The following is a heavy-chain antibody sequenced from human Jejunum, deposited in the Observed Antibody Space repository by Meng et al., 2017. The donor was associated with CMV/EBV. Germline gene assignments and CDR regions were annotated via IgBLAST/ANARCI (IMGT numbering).Heavy chain of an antibody. CDR3: AKDNFEWYGMDA. J-gene: IGHJ6*02. V-gene: IGHV3-33*06. D-gene: IGHD3-9*01. Sequence: ASGFIFSSYGMHWVRQAPGKGLEWVAVIRFDGSNKYYADSVKGRFTISRDNSKNTVYLQMNSLRGEDTAVYYCAKDNFEWYGMDAWGQGTTVTVSS. CDR2: IRFDGSNK. CDR1: GFIFSSYG.